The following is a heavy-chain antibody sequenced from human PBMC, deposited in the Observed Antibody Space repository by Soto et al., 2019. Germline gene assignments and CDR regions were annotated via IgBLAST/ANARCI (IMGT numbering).Heavy chain of an antibody. CDR3: QSGAEEYSSSSGSYYFDY. CDR2: IYYSGST. Sequence: QVQLQESGPGLVKPSQTLSLTCTVSGGSISSGGYYWSWIRQHPGKGLEWIGYIYYSGSTYYNPSLKSRVTISVDTSKNQFSLKLSSVTAADTAVYYCQSGAEEYSSSSGSYYFDYWGQGTLVTVSS. D-gene: IGHD6-6*01. CDR1: GGSISSGGYY. J-gene: IGHJ4*02. V-gene: IGHV4-31*03.